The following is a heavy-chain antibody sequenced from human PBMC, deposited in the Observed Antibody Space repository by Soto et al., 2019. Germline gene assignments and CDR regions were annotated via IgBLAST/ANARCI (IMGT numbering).Heavy chain of an antibody. V-gene: IGHV1-2*04. CDR3: ARVLTGYYRSRCAFDI. D-gene: IGHD3-9*01. Sequence: ASVKVSCKASGYTFTGYYMHWVRQAPGQGLERMGWINPNSGGTNYAQKFQGWVTMTRDTSISTAYMELSRLRSDDTAVYYCARVLTGYYRSRCAFDIWGQGTMVTVSS. CDR1: GYTFTGYY. CDR2: INPNSGGT. J-gene: IGHJ3*02.